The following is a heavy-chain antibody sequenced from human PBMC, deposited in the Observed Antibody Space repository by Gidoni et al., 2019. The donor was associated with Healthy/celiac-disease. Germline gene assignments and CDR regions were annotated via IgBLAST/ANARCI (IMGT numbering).Heavy chain of an antibody. J-gene: IGHJ6*02. CDR3: ASCRETDYDILTGPHNYYYYGMDV. Sequence: EVQLVESGGGLVKPGGSLRLSCAASGFTFSSYSMNWVRQAPGKGLEWVSSISSSSSYLYSADSVKGRFTISRDNAKNSLYLQMNILRAEDTAVYYRASCRETDYDILTGPHNYYYYGMDVWGQGTTVTVSS. CDR2: ISSSSSYL. V-gene: IGHV3-21*01. CDR1: GFTFSSYS. D-gene: IGHD3-9*01.